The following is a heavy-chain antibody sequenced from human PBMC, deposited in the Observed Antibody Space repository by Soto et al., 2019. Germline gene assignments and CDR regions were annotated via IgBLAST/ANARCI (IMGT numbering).Heavy chain of an antibody. CDR3: AREGASGFGMDV. V-gene: IGHV4-4*07. CDR2: IYTSGTT. D-gene: IGHD1-26*01. Sequence: QVQLQESGPGLVKPSETLSLTCTVSAGSIRSYYWSWIRQPAGKPLEWIGRIYTSGTTNYNPSLKSRVTMLVDTSKNQFSLQLTSVTAADTAIYYCAREGASGFGMDVWGQGTTVTVSS. CDR1: AGSIRSYY. J-gene: IGHJ6*02.